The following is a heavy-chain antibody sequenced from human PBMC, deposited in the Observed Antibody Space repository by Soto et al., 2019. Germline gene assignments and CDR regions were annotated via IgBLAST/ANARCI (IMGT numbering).Heavy chain of an antibody. D-gene: IGHD3-3*01. CDR1: GYTFSTHA. CDR2: INPSGGST. CDR3: AREVSLTISVYGMDV. Sequence: ASVKVSCKASGYTFSTHAMHWVRQAPGQSLEWMGIINPSGGSTSYAPKFQGRVTMTRDTSTSTVYMEVTSLRSEDTAVYNCAREVSLTISVYGMDVWGQGTTVTVSS. V-gene: IGHV1-46*01. J-gene: IGHJ6*02.